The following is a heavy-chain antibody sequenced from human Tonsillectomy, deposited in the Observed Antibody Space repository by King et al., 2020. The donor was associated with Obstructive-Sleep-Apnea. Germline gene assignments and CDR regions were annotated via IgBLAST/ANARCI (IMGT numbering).Heavy chain of an antibody. CDR1: GYFISSSDW. D-gene: IGHD3-22*01. CDR3: ARTPGYYDSSGYYPSGPDY. V-gene: IGHV4-28*01. J-gene: IGHJ4*02. CDR2: IHYRGNT. Sequence: KLQESGPGLVKPSDTLSLICAVSGYFISSSDWWGWIRQPPGKGLEWIGYIHYRGNTYYNPSLESRVTMSLDTSKNQFSLKLNSVTAVDTAVYYCARTPGYYDSSGYYPSGPDYWGQGTLVTVSS.